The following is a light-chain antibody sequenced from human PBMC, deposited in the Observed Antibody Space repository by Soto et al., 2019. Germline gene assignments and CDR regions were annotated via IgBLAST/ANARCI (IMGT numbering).Light chain of an antibody. J-gene: IGKJ4*01. CDR1: QSVGTS. CDR2: GAS. V-gene: IGKV3-15*01. CDR3: KQYYSGPLT. Sequence: ETVMTQSPATLSVSPGERATLSCRASQSVGTSLAWYQQKPGQAPRVLMYGASSRATGVPGRFSGSGSATEFTLTISSLQSEDFAVYYCKQYYSGPLTFGGGTKVDIK.